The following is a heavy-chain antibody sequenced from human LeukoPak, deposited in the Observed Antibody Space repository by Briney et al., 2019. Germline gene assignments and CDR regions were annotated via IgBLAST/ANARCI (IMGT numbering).Heavy chain of an antibody. CDR3: AREYGDPYYYGMDV. CDR1: GGSISSSSYY. CDR2: IYYSGST. Sequence: SETLSLTCTVSGGSISSSSYYWGWIRQPPGKGLEWIGSIYYSGSTYYNPSLKSRVTISVDTSKNQFSLKLSSVTAADTAVYYCAREYGDPYYYGMDVWGQGTTVTVSS. V-gene: IGHV4-39*07. J-gene: IGHJ6*02. D-gene: IGHD4-17*01.